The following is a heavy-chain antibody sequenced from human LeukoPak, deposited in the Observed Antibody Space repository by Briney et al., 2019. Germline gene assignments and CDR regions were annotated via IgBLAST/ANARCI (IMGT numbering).Heavy chain of an antibody. CDR2: MHASGST. CDR1: GASISNHF. J-gene: IGHJ6*03. V-gene: IGHV4-4*07. D-gene: IGHD6-13*01. CDR3: AREDSSSWRYYSYYMDV. Sequence: PSETLSLTCTVSGASISNHFWSWVRQPAGKGLEWIGRMHASGSTHYNPSLKSRVSMSLDTSKKQFSLRLSSVTVADTAVYYCAREDSSSWRYYSYYMDVWGKGTTVTVS.